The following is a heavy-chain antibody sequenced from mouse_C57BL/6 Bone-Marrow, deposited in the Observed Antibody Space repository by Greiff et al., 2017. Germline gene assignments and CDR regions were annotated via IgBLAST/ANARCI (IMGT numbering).Heavy chain of an antibody. CDR1: GYTFTSYW. V-gene: IGHV1-59*01. CDR3: AKSLSTTVGA. CDR2: IDPSDSYT. Sequence: QVQLQQPGAELVRPGTSVKMSCKASGYTFTSYWMHWVKQRPGHGLEWIGVIDPSDSYTNYNQKFKGKATLNADTSSSTAYMQLSSLTSEDSAVYDCAKSLSTTVGAWGQGALVTVST. D-gene: IGHD1-1*01. J-gene: IGHJ3*01.